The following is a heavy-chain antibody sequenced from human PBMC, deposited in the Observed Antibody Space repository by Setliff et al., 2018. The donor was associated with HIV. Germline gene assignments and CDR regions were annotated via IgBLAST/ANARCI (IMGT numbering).Heavy chain of an antibody. J-gene: IGHJ3*02. V-gene: IGHV4-39*01. Sequence: SETLSLTCNVSDGSISSSSYYWAWIRQPPGKGLEWIGTIYYSGNTYYRPSLKSRVTVSIDTSKNQFSLRLNSVTAADTAVYYCARQSGCTRGWDIFGLVAGSFDIWGQGTMVTVSS. CDR2: IYYSGNT. CDR3: ARQSGCTRGWDIFGLVAGSFDI. CDR1: DGSISSSSYY. D-gene: IGHD3-3*01.